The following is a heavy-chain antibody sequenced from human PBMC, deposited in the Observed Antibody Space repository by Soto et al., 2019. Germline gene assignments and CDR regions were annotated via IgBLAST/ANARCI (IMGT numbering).Heavy chain of an antibody. CDR2: ISYDGSNT. D-gene: IGHD2-2*01. CDR3: AKGSGGVVPAAFNWYFDL. CDR1: GFTFSSYG. J-gene: IGHJ2*01. Sequence: QVQLVESGGGVVQPGRSLRLSCAASGFTFSSYGMHWVRQAPGKGLEWVAVISYDGSNTYYADSVKGRFTISRDNSKNTLYLQMNSLRAEDTAVYYCAKGSGGVVPAAFNWYFDLWGRGTLVTVSS. V-gene: IGHV3-30*18.